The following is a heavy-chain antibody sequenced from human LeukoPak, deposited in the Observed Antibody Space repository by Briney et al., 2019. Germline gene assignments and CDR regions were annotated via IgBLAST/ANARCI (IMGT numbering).Heavy chain of an antibody. CDR2: INHSGST. Sequence: SETLALTFSIYGGSFRGYYWGWSRQPPGKGLEWSGEINHSGSTNYHPSLKRRVTISVDTSKNQFSLKLSSVIAAETAVYYCERDRIVVVPAVPRNYGMDVWGKGTTVTVSS. CDR1: GGSFRGYY. D-gene: IGHD2-2*01. J-gene: IGHJ6*04. CDR3: ERDRIVVVPAVPRNYGMDV. V-gene: IGHV4-34*01.